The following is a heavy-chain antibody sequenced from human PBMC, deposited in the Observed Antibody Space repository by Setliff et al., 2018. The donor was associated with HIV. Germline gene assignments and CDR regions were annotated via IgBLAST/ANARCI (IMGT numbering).Heavy chain of an antibody. J-gene: IGHJ4*02. D-gene: IGHD3-22*01. CDR3: ARASSGYYSRFDY. Sequence: SETLSLTCAVYGGSFSGYYWSWIRQPPGKGLEWIGEINHSGSTNYNPSLKSRVTISVDTSKNQFSLKLGSVTAADTAVYYCARASSGYYSRFDYWGQGTLVTVSS. CDR2: INHSGST. V-gene: IGHV4-34*01. CDR1: GGSFSGYY.